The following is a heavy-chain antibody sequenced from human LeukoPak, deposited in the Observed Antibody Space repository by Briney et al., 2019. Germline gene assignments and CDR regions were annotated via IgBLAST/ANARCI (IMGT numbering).Heavy chain of an antibody. CDR2: INHSGST. CDR3: ARAGWWPPRGYYFDY. CDR1: GGSFSGYY. J-gene: IGHJ4*02. V-gene: IGHV4-34*01. D-gene: IGHD2-15*01. Sequence: SETLSLTCAVYGGSFSGYYWSRIRQPPGKGLEWIGEINHSGSTNYNPSLKSRVTISVDTSKNQFSLKLSSVTAADTAVYYCARAGWWPPRGYYFDYWGQGTLVTVSS.